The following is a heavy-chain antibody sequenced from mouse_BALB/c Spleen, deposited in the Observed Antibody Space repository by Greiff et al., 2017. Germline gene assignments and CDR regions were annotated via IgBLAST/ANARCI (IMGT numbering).Heavy chain of an antibody. CDR1: GYTFTSYW. D-gene: IGHD1-1*01. V-gene: IGHV1-69*02. Sequence: QVQLQQPGAELVRPGASVKLSCKASGYTFTSYWINWVKQRPGQGLEWIGNIYPSDSYTNYNQKFKDKATLTVDKSSSTAYMQLSSPTSEDSAVYYCTMLYYYGSSYYAMDYWGQGTSVTVSS. J-gene: IGHJ4*01. CDR3: TMLYYYGSSYYAMDY. CDR2: IYPSDSYT.